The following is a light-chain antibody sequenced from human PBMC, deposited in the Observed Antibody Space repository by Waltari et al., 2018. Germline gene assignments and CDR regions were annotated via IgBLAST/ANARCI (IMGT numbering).Light chain of an antibody. V-gene: IGKV2-29*02. CDR1: QSLLHSDGKTY. Sequence: DIVMTQSPLSLSVTHGQPASIYCKSRQSLLHSDGKTYLYWYLQKTGQSPQLLMYEVSSRFSGVPHRFSGGGSGTDFTLTISRVEAEDVGVYYCMQGKHLPLTFGGGTRVEVK. J-gene: IGKJ4*01. CDR2: EVS. CDR3: MQGKHLPLT.